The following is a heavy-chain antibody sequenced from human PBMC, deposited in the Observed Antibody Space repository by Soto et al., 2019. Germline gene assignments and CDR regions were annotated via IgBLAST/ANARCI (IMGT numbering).Heavy chain of an antibody. CDR2: ISGSGGST. J-gene: IGHJ3*02. CDR3: AKELRYFDWLSSHDAFDI. Sequence: GGSLRLSCAASGFTFSSYAMSWVRQAPGKGLEWVSAISGSGGSTYYADSVKGRFTISRDNSKNTLYLQMNSLRAEDTVVYYCAKELRYFDWLSSHDAFDIWGQGTMVTVSS. V-gene: IGHV3-23*01. D-gene: IGHD3-9*01. CDR1: GFTFSSYA.